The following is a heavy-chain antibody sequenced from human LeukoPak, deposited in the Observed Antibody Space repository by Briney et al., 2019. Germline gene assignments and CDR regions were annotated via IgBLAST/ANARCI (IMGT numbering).Heavy chain of an antibody. CDR2: ISYSGST. CDR3: ARSGLVRGVST. D-gene: IGHD3-10*01. Sequence: PSETLSLTCTVSGDSMSSYYWTWIRQPPGKELEWIGSISYSGSTNYNPSLKSRVTMSVDTSKNQFSLKLNSVTAADTAVYYCARSGLVRGVSTWGQGTLVTVSS. J-gene: IGHJ4*02. V-gene: IGHV4-59*01. CDR1: GDSMSSYY.